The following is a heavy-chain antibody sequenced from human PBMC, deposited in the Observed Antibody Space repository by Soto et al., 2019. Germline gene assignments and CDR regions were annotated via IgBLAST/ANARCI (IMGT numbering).Heavy chain of an antibody. J-gene: IGHJ4*02. Sequence: PSETLSLTCTVSGGSISSYYWSWIRQPPWKGLEWIGYIYYSGSTNYSPSLKSRVTISVDTSKNQFSLKLSSVTAADTAVYYCARDGSLGWLQLRGFDYWGQGTLVTVSS. D-gene: IGHD5-12*01. V-gene: IGHV4-59*01. CDR1: GGSISSYY. CDR3: ARDGSLGWLQLRGFDY. CDR2: IYYSGST.